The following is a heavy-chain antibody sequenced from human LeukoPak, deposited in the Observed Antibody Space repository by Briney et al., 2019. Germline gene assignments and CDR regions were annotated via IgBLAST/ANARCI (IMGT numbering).Heavy chain of an antibody. Sequence: SETLSLTCTVSGGSISSYYWSWIRQPAGQGLEWIGRIYTSGSTNYNPSLKSRVTMSVDTSKNQFSLKLSSVTAADTAVYYCARVGGITMIVVLITDAFDIWGQGTMVTVSS. CDR1: GGSISSYY. CDR3: ARVGGITMIVVLITDAFDI. V-gene: IGHV4-4*07. CDR2: IYTSGST. J-gene: IGHJ3*02. D-gene: IGHD3-22*01.